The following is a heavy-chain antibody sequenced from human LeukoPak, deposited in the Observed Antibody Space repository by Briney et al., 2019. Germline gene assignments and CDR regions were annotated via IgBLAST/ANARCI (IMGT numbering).Heavy chain of an antibody. V-gene: IGHV3-30*18. J-gene: IGHJ3*02. D-gene: IGHD3-16*01. CDR2: ISYDGSNK. CDR1: GFTFSSYG. Sequence: PGGSLRLSCAASGFTFSSYGMHWVRQAPGKGLEWVAVISYDGSNKYYADSVKGRFTISRDNSKNTLYLQMNSLRAEDTAVYYCAKDLSYLADAFGIWGQGTMVTVSS. CDR3: AKDLSYLADAFGI.